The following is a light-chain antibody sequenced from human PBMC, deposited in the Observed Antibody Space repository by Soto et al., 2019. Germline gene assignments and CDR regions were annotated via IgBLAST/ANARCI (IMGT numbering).Light chain of an antibody. V-gene: IGKV1-5*03. Sequence: DFKMTQSPSTLSAYVGDRVIITCRASQYIGNWLAWYQQKPGTAPKLLIYKASSLETGVPPRFSGSGSGTEFTLSISSLQPDDFATYYCQQYNSSFGQGSMVDVK. CDR3: QQYNSS. CDR1: QYIGNW. J-gene: IGKJ2*01. CDR2: KAS.